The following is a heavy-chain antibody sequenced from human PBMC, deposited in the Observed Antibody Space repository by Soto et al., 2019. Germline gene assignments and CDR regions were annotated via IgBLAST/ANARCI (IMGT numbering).Heavy chain of an antibody. CDR2: VYYTGTT. Sequence: SETLSLTCTVSGSPISSYYWSWFRQPPGQGLEWVGYVYYTGTTTYSPSLKSRFTISRDNAQNTLFLQMNSLSAEDTAVYYCARGGHYDGVSYHPVGFDYWGQGTQVTVSS. J-gene: IGHJ4*02. V-gene: IGHV4-59*12. CDR3: ARGGHYDGVSYHPVGFDY. D-gene: IGHD3-16*01. CDR1: GSPISSYY.